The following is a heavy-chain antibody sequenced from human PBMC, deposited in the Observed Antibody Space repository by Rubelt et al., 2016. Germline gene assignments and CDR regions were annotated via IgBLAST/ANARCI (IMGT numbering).Heavy chain of an antibody. D-gene: IGHD5-12*01. CDR1: GDSVNRNY. V-gene: IGHV4-59*02. CDR2: IYYIGST. Sequence: QVQLQESGPGLVKPSETLPLTCSVSGDSVNRNYWSWIRQAPDKGLEWIGYIYYIGSTNYNPSLKSRVTVSIDTSKNQFSLRLSSVTAAETAVYYCASKLYDYPYYFDCWGQGTLVTVSS. CDR3: ASKLYDYPYYFDC. J-gene: IGHJ4*02.